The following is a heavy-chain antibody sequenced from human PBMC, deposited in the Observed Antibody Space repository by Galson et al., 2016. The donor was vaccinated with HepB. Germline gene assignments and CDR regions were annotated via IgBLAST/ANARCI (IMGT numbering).Heavy chain of an antibody. Sequence: SLRLSCAASGFTFSDYSLNWVRQAPGKGLEWVSYISNDRNTYSDSVKGRFTISRDNAKNSLYLQTNSLRDEDTAVYYCARDFSYAFDVWGQGTSVTVSS. J-gene: IGHJ3*01. CDR2: ISNDRNT. V-gene: IGHV3-48*02. D-gene: IGHD3-3*01. CDR3: ARDFSYAFDV. CDR1: GFTFSDYS.